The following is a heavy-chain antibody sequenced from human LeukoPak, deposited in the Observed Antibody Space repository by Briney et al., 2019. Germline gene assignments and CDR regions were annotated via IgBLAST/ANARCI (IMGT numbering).Heavy chain of an antibody. CDR2: IYSGGST. V-gene: IGHV3-53*01. Sequence: GGSLRLSCAASGFTVSSNYMSWVRQAPGKGLEWDSVIYSGGSTYYADSVKGRFTISRDNSKNTLYLQMNSLRAEDTAVYYCARDAGAVAGYYFDYWGQGTLVTVSS. CDR3: ARDAGAVAGYYFDY. CDR1: GFTVSSNY. J-gene: IGHJ4*02. D-gene: IGHD6-19*01.